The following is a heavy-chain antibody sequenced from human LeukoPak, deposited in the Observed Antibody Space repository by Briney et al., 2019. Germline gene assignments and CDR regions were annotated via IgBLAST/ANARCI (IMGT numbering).Heavy chain of an antibody. J-gene: IGHJ4*02. CDR2: ISGSGGST. CDR3: AKDLTVGATRGSPFDY. CDR1: GFTVSTSY. D-gene: IGHD1-26*01. V-gene: IGHV3-23*01. Sequence: GGSLRLSCAASGFTVSTSYMSWVRQAPGKGLEWVSVISGSGGSTYYADSVKGRITISRDNFKNTLYLQMNSLRAEDTAVYYCAKDLTVGATRGSPFDYWGQGTLVTVSS.